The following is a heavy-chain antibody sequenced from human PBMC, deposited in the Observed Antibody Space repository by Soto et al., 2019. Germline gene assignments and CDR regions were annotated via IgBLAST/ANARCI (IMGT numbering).Heavy chain of an antibody. CDR3: AREGESGDTYYYYYGMDV. CDR1: GFTFSDYY. D-gene: IGHD1-26*01. J-gene: IGHJ6*02. Sequence: GGSLRLSCAASGFTFSDYYMSWIRQAPGKGLEWVSYISSSGSTIYYADSVKGRFTISRDNAKNSLYLQMNSLRAEDTAVYYCAREGESGDTYYYYYGMDVWGQGTTVTVSS. V-gene: IGHV3-11*01. CDR2: ISSSGSTI.